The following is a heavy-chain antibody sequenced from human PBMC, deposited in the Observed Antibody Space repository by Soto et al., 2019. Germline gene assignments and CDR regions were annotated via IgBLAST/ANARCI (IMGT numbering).Heavy chain of an antibody. Sequence: GGSLRLSCAASGFSFSDYAMSWVRQAPGKGLEWVSVISESGGSTHYADSVRGRFTVSRDNSKNSLSLRMNSLRDEDTAVYFCAKRSPYSSGWYSPIFDYWGKGALVTV. V-gene: IGHV3-23*01. CDR2: ISESGGST. D-gene: IGHD6-13*01. CDR1: GFSFSDYA. J-gene: IGHJ4*02. CDR3: AKRSPYSSGWYSPIFDY.